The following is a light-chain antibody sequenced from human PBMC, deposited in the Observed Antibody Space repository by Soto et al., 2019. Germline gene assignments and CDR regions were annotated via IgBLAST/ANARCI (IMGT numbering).Light chain of an antibody. CDR1: SSDNGNYNY. V-gene: IGLV2-14*01. Sequence: QSALTQPASVSGSPGQSITISCTGTSSDNGNYNYVSWYQQHPGKAPKLMIYEVSNRPSGVSNRFSGSKSGNTASLTISGLQAEDEADYYCSSYTSSSTLNYVFGTGTKVTVL. CDR3: SSYTSSSTLNYV. CDR2: EVS. J-gene: IGLJ1*01.